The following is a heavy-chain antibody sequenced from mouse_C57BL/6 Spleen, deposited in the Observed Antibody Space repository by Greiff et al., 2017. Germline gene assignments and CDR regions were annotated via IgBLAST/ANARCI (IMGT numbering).Heavy chain of an antibody. D-gene: IGHD1-1*01. Sequence: VQLQESGPELVKPGASVKISCKASGYAFSSSWMNWVKQRPGKGLEWIGRIYPGDGDTNYNGKFKGKATLTADKSSSTAYMQLSSLTSEDSAVXFCARNYGSSYWYFDVWGTGTTVTVSS. V-gene: IGHV1-82*01. CDR1: GYAFSSSW. CDR3: ARNYGSSYWYFDV. J-gene: IGHJ1*03. CDR2: IYPGDGDT.